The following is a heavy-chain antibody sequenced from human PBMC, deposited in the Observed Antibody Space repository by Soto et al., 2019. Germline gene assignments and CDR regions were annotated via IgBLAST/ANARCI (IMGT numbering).Heavy chain of an antibody. CDR3: ARANIMVSPYMRS. CDR1: GLTYSTAL. CDR2: INRDGIVS. D-gene: IGHD2-15*01. J-gene: IGHJ6*02. V-gene: IGHV3-74*01. Sequence: PGGSLRLSCEVSGLTYSTALMHWVRQAPWKGLVWVSSINRDGIVSNYADSLKGRFTISRDSAEKTLYLHNNCLRADDTRVHYAARANIMVSPYMRSWGQGPTGPVS.